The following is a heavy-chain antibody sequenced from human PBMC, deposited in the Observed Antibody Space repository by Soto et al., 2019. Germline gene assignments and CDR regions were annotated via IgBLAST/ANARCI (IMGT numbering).Heavy chain of an antibody. CDR3: ARDPTPTLPYSYGRITGYFDY. D-gene: IGHD3-10*01. CDR1: GDTFINYA. Sequence: QVQVVQSGAEVKMPGSSVKVSCKTSGDTFINYAVIWVRQAPGQGLEWMGGIIPIFGTPNYAQKFQGRVTITADESTRTAYMEPSSLISEDTAVYDCARDPTPTLPYSYGRITGYFDYWGQGTLVTVSS. J-gene: IGHJ4*02. CDR2: IIPIFGTP. V-gene: IGHV1-69*01.